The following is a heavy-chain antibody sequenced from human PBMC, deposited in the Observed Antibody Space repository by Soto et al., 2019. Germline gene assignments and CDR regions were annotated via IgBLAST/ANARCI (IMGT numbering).Heavy chain of an antibody. J-gene: IGHJ6*02. Sequence: EVQLVESGGGLVQPGGSLRLSCAASGFIFSSYSMNWVRQAPGKGLEWVSYISGSSRTIYYADSVRGRFTISRDNAKNSLSLQITSLRAEDTAVYSCARDSAGHGDYSYYYAMDVWGQGTTVTVSS. V-gene: IGHV3-48*01. CDR2: ISGSSRTI. D-gene: IGHD6-19*01. CDR3: ARDSAGHGDYSYYYAMDV. CDR1: GFIFSSYS.